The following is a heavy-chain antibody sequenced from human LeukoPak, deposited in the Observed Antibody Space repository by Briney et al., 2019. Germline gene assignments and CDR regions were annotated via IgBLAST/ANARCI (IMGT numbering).Heavy chain of an antibody. J-gene: IGHJ5*01. CDR2: IYDRGPA. CDR3: ARSRQASGLFNS. Sequence: SETLSLTCTVSGYAITSGGFSWNWIRQPPGKGLEWIGCIYDRGPAYYNPSLKSRFTISVDRPRNQFFLNVTSLTAADTAVYYCARSRQASGLFNSWGQGTLVVVSS. D-gene: IGHD3-10*01. V-gene: IGHV4-30-2*01. CDR1: GYAITSGGFS.